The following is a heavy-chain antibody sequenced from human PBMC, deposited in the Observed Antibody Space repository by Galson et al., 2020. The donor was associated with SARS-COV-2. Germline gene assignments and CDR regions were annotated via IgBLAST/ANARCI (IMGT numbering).Heavy chain of an antibody. CDR3: AREGPTAIVANWFDP. CDR2: ISYDGSNK. CDR1: GFTFSSYA. J-gene: IGHJ5*02. D-gene: IGHD5-18*01. V-gene: IGHV3-30*04. Sequence: GGSLRLSCAASGFTFSSYAMHWVRQAPGKGLEWVAVISYDGSNKYYADSVKGRFTISRDNSKNSLYLQMNSLRAEDTAVYYCAREGPTAIVANWFDPWGQGTLVTVSS.